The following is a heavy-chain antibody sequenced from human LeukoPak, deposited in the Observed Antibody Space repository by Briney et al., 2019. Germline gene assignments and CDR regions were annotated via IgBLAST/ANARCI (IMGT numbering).Heavy chain of an antibody. J-gene: IGHJ4*02. CDR2: IKSKTDGGTT. D-gene: IGHD2-2*01. Sequence: GGSLRLSCAASGFTFSNAWMSWVRQAPGKGQEWVGRIKSKTDGGTTDYAAPVKGRFTISRDDSKNTLYLQMNSLKTEDTAVYYCTTEDIVVVPAALYYWGQGTLVTVSS. CDR1: GFTFSNAW. CDR3: TTEDIVVVPAALYY. V-gene: IGHV3-15*01.